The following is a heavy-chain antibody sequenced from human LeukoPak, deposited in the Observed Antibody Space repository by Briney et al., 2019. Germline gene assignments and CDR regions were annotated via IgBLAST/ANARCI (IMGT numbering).Heavy chain of an antibody. CDR1: GGSISSSSYY. CDR2: IYYSGST. D-gene: IGHD5-24*01. CDR3: ARHVRRDGYRLLDY. J-gene: IGHJ4*02. Sequence: SETLSLTCTVSGGSISSSSYYWGWIRQPPGKGLEWIGSIYYSGSTYYNPSLKSRVTISVDTSKNQFSLKLSSVTAADTAVYYCARHVRRDGYRLLDYRGQGTLVTVSS. V-gene: IGHV4-39*01.